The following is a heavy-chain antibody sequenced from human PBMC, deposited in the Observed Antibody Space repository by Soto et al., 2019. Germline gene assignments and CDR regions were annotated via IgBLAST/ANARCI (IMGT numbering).Heavy chain of an antibody. CDR1: GGSFSGYY. CDR3: ARGASTERYFSPSGGAWFDR. CDR2: INHSGIT. J-gene: IGHJ5*02. D-gene: IGHD3-9*01. Sequence: PSETLSLTCAVYGGSFSGYYWSWIRQSPGKGLEWIGEINHSGITNYNPSLKSRATIFVDTSKKQFTLQLTSVTSADTPVYYCARGASTERYFSPSGGAWFDRWGEGILVTVSS. V-gene: IGHV4-34*01.